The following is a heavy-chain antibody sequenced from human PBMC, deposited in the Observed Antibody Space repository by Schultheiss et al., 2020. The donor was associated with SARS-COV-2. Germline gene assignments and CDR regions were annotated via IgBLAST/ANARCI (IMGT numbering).Heavy chain of an antibody. CDR2: IYYSGST. V-gene: IGHV4-61*01. J-gene: IGHJ3*02. Sequence: GSLRLSCAVSGGSVTSGSFYWSWIRQPPGKGLEWIGYIYYSGSTNYNPSLESRVAISLDTSKNQFSLKLSSVTAADMAVYYCARTRTTIFGVGDAFDIWGQGTTVTVSS. CDR3: ARTRTTIFGVGDAFDI. D-gene: IGHD3-3*01. CDR1: GGSVTSGSFY.